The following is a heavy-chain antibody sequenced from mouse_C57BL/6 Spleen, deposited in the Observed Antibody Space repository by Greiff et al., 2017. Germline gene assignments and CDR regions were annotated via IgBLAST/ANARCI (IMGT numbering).Heavy chain of an antibody. D-gene: IGHD1-1*01. CDR3: AREYGSSSSYFDV. J-gene: IGHJ1*03. V-gene: IGHV2-2*01. Sequence: QVQLQQSGPGLVQPSQSLSITCTVSGFSLTSYGVHWVRQSPGKGLEWLGVIWSGGSTDYNAAFISRLSISKDNSKSQVFFKMNSLQADDTAIYYCAREYGSSSSYFDVWGTGTTVTVSS. CDR1: GFSLTSYG. CDR2: IWSGGST.